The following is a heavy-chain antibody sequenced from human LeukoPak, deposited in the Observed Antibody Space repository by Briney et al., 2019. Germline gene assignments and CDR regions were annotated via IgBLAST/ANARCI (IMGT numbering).Heavy chain of an antibody. V-gene: IGHV5-51*01. J-gene: IGHJ4*02. CDR2: IYPGDSDT. CDR1: GYSFTSYW. Sequence: GESLKISCKGSGYSFTSYWIGWVRPMPGKGLEWMGIIYPGDSDTRYSPSFQGQVTISADKSISTAYLQWSSLKASDTAMYYCARRVSSSQGPLDYWGQGTLVTVSS. CDR3: ARRVSSSQGPLDY. D-gene: IGHD6-13*01.